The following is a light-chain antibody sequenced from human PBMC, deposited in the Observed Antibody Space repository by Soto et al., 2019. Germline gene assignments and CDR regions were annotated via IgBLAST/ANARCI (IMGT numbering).Light chain of an antibody. CDR2: DVS. J-gene: IGLJ1*01. Sequence: QSVLTQPASVSGSPGQSITISCTGTSSDVGGYNYVSWYQQHPGKAPKLMIYDVSNRPSGVSNRFSGSKSGNTASLTISGLQAEDEADYYCSSYTPSGTYVFGTGTKVTVL. V-gene: IGLV2-14*01. CDR3: SSYTPSGTYV. CDR1: SSDVGGYNY.